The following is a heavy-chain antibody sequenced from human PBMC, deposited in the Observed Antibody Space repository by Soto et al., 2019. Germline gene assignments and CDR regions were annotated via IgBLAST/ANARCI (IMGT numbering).Heavy chain of an antibody. CDR3: ARGGGYTFDY. Sequence: KPTETLFRTCSVSGGYIISAGYTSRCLRQPPGKGLEWIGYFYHSGSTYYNPSLKSRFTISVDRSKNQFSLKLSSVTAADTAVYYCARGGGYTFDYWGQGTLVTVSS. J-gene: IGHJ4*02. CDR2: FYHSGST. D-gene: IGHD3-16*01. V-gene: IGHV4-30-2*01. CDR1: GGYIISAGYT.